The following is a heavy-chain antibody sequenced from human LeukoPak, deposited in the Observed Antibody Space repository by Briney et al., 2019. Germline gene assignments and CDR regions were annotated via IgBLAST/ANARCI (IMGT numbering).Heavy chain of an antibody. V-gene: IGHV3-23*01. J-gene: IGHJ4*02. CDR2: ISGSGGAT. D-gene: IGHD2-2*02. Sequence: GGSLRLSCAVAGITLSNYGMSWVRQAPGKGLEWVAGISGSGGATNYADSVKGRFTISRDNSKNTLYLQMNSLRAEDTAVYYCAREPNSYTFDYWGQGTLVTVSS. CDR3: AREPNSYTFDY. CDR1: GITLSNYG.